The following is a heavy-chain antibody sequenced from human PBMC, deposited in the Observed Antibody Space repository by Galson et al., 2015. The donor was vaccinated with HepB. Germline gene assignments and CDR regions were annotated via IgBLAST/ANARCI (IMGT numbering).Heavy chain of an antibody. CDR1: GYTFTSYG. D-gene: IGHD1-26*01. CDR2: ISAYNGNT. V-gene: IGHV1-18*01. J-gene: IGHJ4*02. Sequence: SVKVSCKASGYTFTSYGISWVRQAPGQGLEWMGWISAYNGNTNYAQKLQGRVTMTTDTSTSTAYMELRSLRSDDTAVYYCARDWAIVGAPSLLHFDYWGQGTLVTVSS. CDR3: ARDWAIVGAPSLLHFDY.